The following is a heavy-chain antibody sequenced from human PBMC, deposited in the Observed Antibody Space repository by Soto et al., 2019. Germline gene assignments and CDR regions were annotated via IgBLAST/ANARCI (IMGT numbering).Heavy chain of an antibody. D-gene: IGHD7-27*01. CDR2: IYYSGST. V-gene: IGHV4-59*01. CDR1: GGSISSYY. J-gene: IGHJ4*02. CDR3: ARRWGTSFDF. Sequence: QVQLQESGPGLVKPSETLSLTCTVSGGSISSYYWSWIRQPPGKGLEWIGYIYYSGSTNYNPSLKSRVTISVDTSKSQCSLKLSSVTSADAAVYFCARRWGTSFDFWGQGTLVTVSS.